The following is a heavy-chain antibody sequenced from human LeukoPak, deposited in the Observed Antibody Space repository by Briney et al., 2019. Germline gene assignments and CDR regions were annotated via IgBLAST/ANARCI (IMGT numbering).Heavy chain of an antibody. CDR2: IYYSGST. J-gene: IGHJ4*02. CDR1: GGSLSSSSYY. Sequence: PSETLSLTCTVSGGSLSSSSYYWGWIRQPPGKGLEWIGSIYYSGSTYYNPSLKSRVTISVDTSKNQFSLKLSSVTAADTAVYYCAREVLRYFDYWGQGTLVTVSS. D-gene: IGHD3-9*01. CDR3: AREVLRYFDY. V-gene: IGHV4-39*07.